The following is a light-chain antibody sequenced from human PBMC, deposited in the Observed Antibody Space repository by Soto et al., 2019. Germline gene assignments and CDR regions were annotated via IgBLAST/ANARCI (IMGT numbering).Light chain of an antibody. CDR2: GAS. J-gene: IGKJ1*01. CDR3: QQYGSSPRT. CDR1: QSVSSSY. Sequence: CSISQSVSSSYLAWYQQKPGQAPRLLIYGASSRATGIPDRFSGSGSGTDFTLTISRLEPEDFAVYYCQQYGSSPRTFGQGTKVDIK. V-gene: IGKV3-20*01.